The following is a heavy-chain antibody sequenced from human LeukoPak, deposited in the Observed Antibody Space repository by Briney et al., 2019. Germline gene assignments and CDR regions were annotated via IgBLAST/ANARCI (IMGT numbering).Heavy chain of an antibody. Sequence: PGSSVKVSCKASGYTFTGYYMHWVRQAPGQGLEWMGRINPNSGGTNYAQKFQGRVTMTRDTSISTAYMELSRLRSDDTAVYYCARDSVSFAVAGTGVYYFDYWGQGTLVTVSS. V-gene: IGHV1-2*06. J-gene: IGHJ4*02. D-gene: IGHD6-19*01. CDR3: ARDSVSFAVAGTGVYYFDY. CDR1: GYTFTGYY. CDR2: INPNSGGT.